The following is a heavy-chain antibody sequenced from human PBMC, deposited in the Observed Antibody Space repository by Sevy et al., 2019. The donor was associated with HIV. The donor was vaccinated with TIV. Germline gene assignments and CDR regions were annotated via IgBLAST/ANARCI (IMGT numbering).Heavy chain of an antibody. J-gene: IGHJ4*02. CDR1: GFTFSDHY. V-gene: IGHV3-72*01. CDR2: TRNKADSYTT. Sequence: GESLKISCAASGFTFSDHYMEWVRQAPGKGLEWVGRTRNKADSYTTEYAASVKGRFTISRDDSKNSLYLQMNSLKTEDTAVYYCATHAGLAAAGRVFDYWGQGTLATVSS. CDR3: ATHAGLAAAGRVFDY. D-gene: IGHD6-13*01.